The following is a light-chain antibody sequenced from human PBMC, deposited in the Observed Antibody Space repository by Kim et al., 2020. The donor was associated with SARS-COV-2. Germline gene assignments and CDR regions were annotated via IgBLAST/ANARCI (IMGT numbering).Light chain of an antibody. J-gene: IGKJ4*01. CDR2: GAS. Sequence: SPGERATLSCRASQTVSSNLAWYQQKPGQAPRLLIYGASNRATGIPARFSGSGSGTEFTLTISSLQAEEFAVYYCQQYNSWPPLTFGGGTKVEIK. CDR3: QQYNSWPPLT. CDR1: QTVSSN. V-gene: IGKV3-15*01.